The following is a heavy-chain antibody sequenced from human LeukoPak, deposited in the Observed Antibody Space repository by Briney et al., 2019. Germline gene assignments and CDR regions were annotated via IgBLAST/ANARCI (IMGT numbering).Heavy chain of an antibody. D-gene: IGHD1-1*01. CDR1: GGTFSSYA. V-gene: IGHV1-69*04. Sequence: SVKVSCKASGGTFSSYAISWVRQAPGQGLEWMGRIIPILGIANYAQKFQGRVTITADKSTSTVYMELSSLRSEDTAVYYCARVTLQTGDYDYWGQGTLVTVSS. J-gene: IGHJ4*02. CDR2: IIPILGIA. CDR3: ARVTLQTGDYDY.